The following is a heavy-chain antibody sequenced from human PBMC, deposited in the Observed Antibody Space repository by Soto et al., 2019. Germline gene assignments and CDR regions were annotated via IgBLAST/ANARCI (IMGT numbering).Heavy chain of an antibody. CDR3: ASYCSSTSCPLFDS. CDR1: GFTVSSNY. Sequence: EVQLVESGGGLIQPGGSLRLSCAASGFTVSSNYMSWVRQAPGKGLEWVSVIYSGGSTYYADSVKGRFTISRDNSKNTLYLQMNSLRAEDTAVYYCASYCSSTSCPLFDSWGQGTLVTVSS. CDR2: IYSGGST. D-gene: IGHD2-2*01. V-gene: IGHV3-53*01. J-gene: IGHJ4*02.